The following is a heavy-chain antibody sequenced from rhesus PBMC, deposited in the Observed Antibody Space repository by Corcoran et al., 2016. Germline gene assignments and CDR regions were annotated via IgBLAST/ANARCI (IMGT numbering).Heavy chain of an antibody. D-gene: IGHD4-29*01. CDR1: GGSINSNY. J-gene: IGHJ2*01. CDR3: AGATTVAYWYFDI. CDR2: IDGSGSST. Sequence: QLQLQESGPGLVKPSETLSVTCAVSGGSINSNYWSWIRQAPGKGLEGIGYIDGSGSSTNYNPSLKSRVNLSGDTAKNQRSLKLSSVTAADTAVYYCAGATTVAYWYFDIWGPGTPITISS. V-gene: IGHV4-169*01.